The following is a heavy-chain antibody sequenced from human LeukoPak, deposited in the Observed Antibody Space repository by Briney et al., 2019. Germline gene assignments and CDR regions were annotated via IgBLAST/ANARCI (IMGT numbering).Heavy chain of an antibody. Sequence: GGSLRLSCAASGFTFSRYELNWVRQAPGKGLEWVSYISSSSSTIYYADSVKARFTISRDNAKNSLYLQMNSLRDEDTAVYYCARDPRRGNLYYDSSGYYWFDPWGQGTLVTVSS. CDR3: ARDPRRGNLYYDSSGYYWFDP. CDR1: GFTFSRYE. D-gene: IGHD3-22*01. J-gene: IGHJ5*02. CDR2: ISSSSSTI. V-gene: IGHV3-48*02.